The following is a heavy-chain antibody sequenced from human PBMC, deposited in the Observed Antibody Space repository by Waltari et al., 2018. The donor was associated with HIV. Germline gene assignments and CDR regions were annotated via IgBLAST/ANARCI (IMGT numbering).Heavy chain of an antibody. Sequence: EVHLVESGGGLVQPGRSLRLSCKASGFNFGSYAVTWFRQAPGKGLEWLGFIRSEPYGGTREYAASVKGRFTISRDDSKNIAFRQMDSLKIEDTAVYYCARGVNLRCTGDCYSAYWGQGTLVTVSS. CDR2: IRSEPYGGTR. D-gene: IGHD2-21*02. CDR1: GFNFGSYA. V-gene: IGHV3-49*03. CDR3: ARGVNLRCTGDCYSAY. J-gene: IGHJ4*02.